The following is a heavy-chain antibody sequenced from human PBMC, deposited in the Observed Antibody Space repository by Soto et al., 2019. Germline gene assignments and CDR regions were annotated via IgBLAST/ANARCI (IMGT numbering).Heavy chain of an antibody. V-gene: IGHV4-38-2*01. D-gene: IGHD3-16*01. J-gene: IGHJ4*02. CDR2: ISYSAKT. Sequence: SETLSLTCGVSGYSITSGFYWGWVRQSPGKGLEWIGTISYSAKTFYNPSLASRFSMAVDSSKNQFSLRLTSVTAADTALYYCTRAAGAPWVRFDSWGRGILVTVSS. CDR1: GYSITSGFY. CDR3: TRAAGAPWVRFDS.